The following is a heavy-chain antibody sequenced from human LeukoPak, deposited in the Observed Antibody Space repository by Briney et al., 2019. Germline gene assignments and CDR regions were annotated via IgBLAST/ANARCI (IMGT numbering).Heavy chain of an antibody. CDR2: MNPSGGNT. CDR3: ARGRRFGEFYNWFDP. CDR1: GYTFTSYD. Sequence: ASVKVSCKASGYTFTSYDINWVRQATGQGLEWMGWMNPSGGNTGYAQKFQGRVTMTRNTSISTAYMELSSLRSEDTAVYYCARGRRFGEFYNWFDPWGQGTLVTVSS. V-gene: IGHV1-8*01. D-gene: IGHD3-10*01. J-gene: IGHJ5*02.